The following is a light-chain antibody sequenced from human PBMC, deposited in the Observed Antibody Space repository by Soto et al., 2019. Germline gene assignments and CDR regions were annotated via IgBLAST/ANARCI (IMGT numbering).Light chain of an antibody. Sequence: DNQMTQSPSSLSASVGDRVTITCRASQSISSYLNWYQQKPGKAPKFLIYAASILPSGVPSRFRGSGSGTYCPLTISSLQPEDFATYYGQQSDRTPRTFGQGTKVEIK. V-gene: IGKV1-39*01. CDR3: QQSDRTPRT. CDR2: AAS. CDR1: QSISSY. J-gene: IGKJ1*01.